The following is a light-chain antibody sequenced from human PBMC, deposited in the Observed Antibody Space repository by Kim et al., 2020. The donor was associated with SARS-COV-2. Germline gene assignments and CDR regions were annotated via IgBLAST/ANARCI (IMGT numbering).Light chain of an antibody. CDR1: QGVGSA. Sequence: AIQLTQSPSSLSASIGDRVTITCRASQGVGSALAWYQQKSPNTPTVLIYDASNLESGVPSRFSGSGSGTDFTLTISSLQPEDFATYYCQQFKDYPVTFGQGTRLEIK. V-gene: IGKV1D-13*01. CDR2: DAS. CDR3: QQFKDYPVT. J-gene: IGKJ5*01.